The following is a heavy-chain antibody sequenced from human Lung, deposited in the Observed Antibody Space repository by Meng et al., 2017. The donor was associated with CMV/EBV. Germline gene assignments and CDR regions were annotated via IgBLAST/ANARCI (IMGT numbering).Heavy chain of an antibody. V-gene: IGHV3-74*01. J-gene: IGHJ4*02. CDR3: ARPAHDYSTSFDY. CDR2: INSDGSST. Sequence: ESXKISXSSSGFTFSSYWMHWVRQAPGKGLVWVSRINSDGSSTSYADSVKGRFTISRDNAKNTLYLQMNSLRAEDTAVYYCARPAHDYSTSFDYWGQGTXVTVSS. D-gene: IGHD4-11*01. CDR1: GFTFSSYW.